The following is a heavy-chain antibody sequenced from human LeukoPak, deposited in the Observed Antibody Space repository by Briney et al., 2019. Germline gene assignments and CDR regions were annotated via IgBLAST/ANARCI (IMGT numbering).Heavy chain of an antibody. CDR2: IYYSGST. J-gene: IGHJ4*02. V-gene: IGHV4-59*02. D-gene: IGHD3-22*01. CDR1: GGSVSGYY. CDR3: ARSSDYYGGYFDY. Sequence: SETLSLTCTVSGGSVSGYYWNWIRQPPGKGLEWIGYIYYSGSTNYNPSLKSRVTVSVDTSKNQFSLKLSSVTAADTAVYYCARSSDYYGGYFDYWGQGTLVTVSS.